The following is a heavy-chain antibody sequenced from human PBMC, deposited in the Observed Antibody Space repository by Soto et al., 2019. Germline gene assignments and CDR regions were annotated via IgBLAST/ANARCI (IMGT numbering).Heavy chain of an antibody. D-gene: IGHD5-12*01. CDR2: ISAYNGNT. J-gene: IGHJ4*02. CDR1: GYTFTSYG. Sequence: ASVKVSCKASGYTFTSYGISWVRQAPGQGLEWMGWISAYNGNTNYAQKLQGRVTMTTDTSTSTAYMELRSLRSDDTAVYYCARDPSIVATIGEAAGFDYWGQGTLVTVSS. V-gene: IGHV1-18*01. CDR3: ARDPSIVATIGEAAGFDY.